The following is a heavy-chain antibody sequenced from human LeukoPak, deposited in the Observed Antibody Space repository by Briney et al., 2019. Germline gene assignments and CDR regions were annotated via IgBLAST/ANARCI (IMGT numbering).Heavy chain of an antibody. D-gene: IGHD3-3*01. CDR3: ARDNARITIFGVVAHMDV. CDR2: ISGTGGST. CDR1: GFTFSSYA. V-gene: IGHV3-23*01. J-gene: IGHJ6*03. Sequence: GGSLRLSCAASGFTFSSYAMNWVRQAPGTGLEWVSGISGTGGSTNYTDSVQGRFTISRDKSKNTVYLQMNSLRVEDTAVYYCARDNARITIFGVVAHMDVWGKGTTVTVSS.